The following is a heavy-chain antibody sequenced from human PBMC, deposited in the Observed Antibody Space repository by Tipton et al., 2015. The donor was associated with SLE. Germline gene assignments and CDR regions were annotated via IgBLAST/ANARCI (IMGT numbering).Heavy chain of an antibody. CDR3: ARLYSSGWSDAFDI. CDR1: GGSFSGYY. Sequence: TLSLTCAVYGGSFSGYYWSWIRQPPGKGLEWIGEINHSGSTNYNPSLKSRVTISVDTSKNQFSLKLSSVTAADTAVYYCARLYSSGWSDAFDIWGQGTMVTVSS. D-gene: IGHD6-19*01. CDR2: INHSGST. V-gene: IGHV4-34*01. J-gene: IGHJ3*02.